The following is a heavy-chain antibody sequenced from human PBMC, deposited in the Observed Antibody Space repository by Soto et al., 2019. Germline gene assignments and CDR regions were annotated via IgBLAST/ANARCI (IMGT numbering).Heavy chain of an antibody. V-gene: IGHV4-34*01. CDR1: GGSFSGYY. CDR3: ARYARVVVPAAIGLPNFDY. CDR2: INHSGST. D-gene: IGHD2-2*01. J-gene: IGHJ4*02. Sequence: SETLSLTCAVYGGSFSGYYWSWIRRPPGKGLEWIGEINHSGSTNYNPSLKSRVTISVDTSKNQFSLKLSSVTAADTAVYYCARYARVVVPAAIGLPNFDYWGQGTLVTV.